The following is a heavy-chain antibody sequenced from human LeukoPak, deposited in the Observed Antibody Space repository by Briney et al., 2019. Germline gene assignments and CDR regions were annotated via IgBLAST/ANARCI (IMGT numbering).Heavy chain of an antibody. CDR1: GFTFSGNS. V-gene: IGHV3-21*01. Sequence: KAGGPLSPSLAASGFTFSGNSMNWVRRAPGKGRDWVSYISSSSSYIYYADSVKGRFTISRDNAKNSLYLQMNSLRAEDTAVYYCARDLTQWLGEYYFDYWGQGTLVTVSS. CDR3: ARDLTQWLGEYYFDY. J-gene: IGHJ4*02. D-gene: IGHD6-19*01. CDR2: ISSSSSYI.